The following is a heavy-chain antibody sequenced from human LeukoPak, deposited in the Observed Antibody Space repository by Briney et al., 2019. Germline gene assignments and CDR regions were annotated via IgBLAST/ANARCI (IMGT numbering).Heavy chain of an antibody. CDR2: IYYSGST. J-gene: IGHJ5*02. D-gene: IGHD6-13*01. CDR1: GGSISSSSYY. Sequence: SETLSLTCTVSGGSISSSSYYWGWNRQPPGKGLEWIGSIYYSGSTYYNPSLKSRVTISVDTSKNQFSLKLSSVTAADTAVYYCARHGVGVGTEQQKRNWFDPWGQGILVTVSS. V-gene: IGHV4-39*01. CDR3: ARHGVGVGTEQQKRNWFDP.